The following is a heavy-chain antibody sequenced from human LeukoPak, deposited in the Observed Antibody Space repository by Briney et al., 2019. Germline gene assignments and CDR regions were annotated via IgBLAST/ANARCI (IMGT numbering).Heavy chain of an antibody. V-gene: IGHV4-38-2*02. D-gene: IGHD6-13*01. CDR2: IFHSGSV. CDR3: AGRAGAAAGNLDY. CDR1: GYSIISDYF. J-gene: IGHJ4*02. Sequence: SETLSLTCIVSGYSIISDYFWGWVRQPPGKGPEWIGSIFHSGSVYYNPSLKSRVTISVDPSKNRFSLKLTSVTAADTAVYYCAGRAGAAAGNLDYWGQGTLVTVSS.